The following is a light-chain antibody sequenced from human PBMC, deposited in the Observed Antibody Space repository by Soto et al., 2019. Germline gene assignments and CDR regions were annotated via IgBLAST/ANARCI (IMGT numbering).Light chain of an antibody. Sequence: QSALTQPASVSGSPGQSITISCTGTSSDVGGYNYVSWYQQHPGKAPKLMIYDVTYRPSGVSNRFSGSKSGNTASLTISGLQVEDEADYFCSSYTSLSTYVVFGGGTKLTVL. CDR1: SSDVGGYNY. CDR2: DVT. CDR3: SSYTSLSTYVV. J-gene: IGLJ2*01. V-gene: IGLV2-14*01.